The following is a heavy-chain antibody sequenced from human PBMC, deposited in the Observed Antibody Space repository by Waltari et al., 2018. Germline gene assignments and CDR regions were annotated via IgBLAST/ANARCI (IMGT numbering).Heavy chain of an antibody. Sequence: EVQLVESGGGLVQPGASLRLSCAASGMTFTTYSMNWVRQAPGKGLEWISYVSGDSGYIYYADSVRGRFTISRDNAQNSMYLQMNNLRADDTAVYYCAGIRRGFWFFDLWGRGTLVTVSS. D-gene: IGHD3-10*01. J-gene: IGHJ2*01. V-gene: IGHV3-48*04. CDR2: VSGDSGYI. CDR3: AGIRRGFWFFDL. CDR1: GMTFTTYS.